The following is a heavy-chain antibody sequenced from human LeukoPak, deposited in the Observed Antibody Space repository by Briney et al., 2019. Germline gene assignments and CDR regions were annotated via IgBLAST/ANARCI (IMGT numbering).Heavy chain of an antibody. V-gene: IGHV3-30-3*01. CDR2: ISYDGSNK. D-gene: IGHD3-22*01. Sequence: GRSLRLSCAASGFTLSSYAMHWVRQAPGKGLEWVAVISYDGSNKYYADSVKGRFTISRDNSKNTLYLQMNSLRAEDTAVYYCARDSLTYYYDSSGFADDAFDIWGQGTMVTVSS. J-gene: IGHJ3*02. CDR3: ARDSLTYYYDSSGFADDAFDI. CDR1: GFTLSSYA.